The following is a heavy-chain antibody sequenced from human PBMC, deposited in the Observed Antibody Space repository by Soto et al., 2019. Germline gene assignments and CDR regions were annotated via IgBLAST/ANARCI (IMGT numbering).Heavy chain of an antibody. CDR2: IYYSGST. J-gene: IGHJ3*02. V-gene: IGHV4-31*03. D-gene: IGHD6-6*01. CDR3: ARYSSSSHDAFDI. CDR1: GGSISSGGYY. Sequence: QVQLQESGPGLVKPSQTLSLTCTVSGGSISSGGYYWSWIRQHPGKGLEWIGYIYYSGSTYYNPSLKSRVTISVDTSKNQFSLKLSCVTAADTAVYYCARYSSSSHDAFDIWGQGTMVTVSS.